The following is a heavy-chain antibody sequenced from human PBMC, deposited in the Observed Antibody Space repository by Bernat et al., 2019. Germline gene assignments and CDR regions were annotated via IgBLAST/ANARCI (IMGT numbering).Heavy chain of an antibody. CDR3: AKVRVPWVFYYYGMDV. V-gene: IGHV3-30*18. CDR2: ISYDGSNK. CDR1: GFTFSSYG. Sequence: QVQLVESGGGVVQPGRSLRLSCAASGFTFSSYGMHWVRQAPGKGLEWVAVISYDGSNKYYADSVKGRFTISRHNSKNTLYLQMNSLRAEDTAVYYCAKVRVPWVFYYYGMDVWGQGTTVTVSS. D-gene: IGHD2-8*01. J-gene: IGHJ6*02.